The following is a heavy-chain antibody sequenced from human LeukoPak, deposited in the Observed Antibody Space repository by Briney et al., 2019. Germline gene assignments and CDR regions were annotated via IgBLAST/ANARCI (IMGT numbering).Heavy chain of an antibody. D-gene: IGHD3-22*01. CDR3: ARAPLYYYDSSGYRPEYFQH. J-gene: IGHJ1*01. V-gene: IGHV1-69*05. Sequence: SVKLSCKASGGTFSSYAISWVRQAPGQGLEWMGRIIPIFGTANYAQKFQGRVTITTDESTSTAYMELSSLRSEDTAVYYCARAPLYYYDSSGYRPEYFQHWGQGTLVTVSS. CDR2: IIPIFGTA. CDR1: GGTFSSYA.